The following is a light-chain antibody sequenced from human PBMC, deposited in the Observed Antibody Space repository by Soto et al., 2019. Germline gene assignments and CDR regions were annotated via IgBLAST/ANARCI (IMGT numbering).Light chain of an antibody. CDR1: QSVSSN. Sequence: EIIMTQSPDTLSVSPWERATLSCRAGQSVSSNLAWYQQKPGQAPRLLIYGAYIRATGVPARFSGSGSGTEFTLTISSLQSEDIAVYHCQQYNNWPLTFGGGTKVDIK. CDR3: QQYNNWPLT. J-gene: IGKJ4*01. CDR2: GAY. V-gene: IGKV3-15*01.